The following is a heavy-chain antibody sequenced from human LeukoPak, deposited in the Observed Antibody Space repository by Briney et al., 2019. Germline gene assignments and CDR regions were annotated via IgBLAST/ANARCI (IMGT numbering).Heavy chain of an antibody. Sequence: GGSLRLSCAASGFTFSSYTMNWVRQAPGKGLEWVSSISSDSNYIYYADSVKGRFTISRDNAWHSLYLQMNSLRAEDTAVYYCARKENILTGYYDHWGQGTLVTVSS. CDR1: GFTFSSYT. J-gene: IGHJ5*02. D-gene: IGHD3-9*01. V-gene: IGHV3-21*01. CDR3: ARKENILTGYYDH. CDR2: ISSDSNYI.